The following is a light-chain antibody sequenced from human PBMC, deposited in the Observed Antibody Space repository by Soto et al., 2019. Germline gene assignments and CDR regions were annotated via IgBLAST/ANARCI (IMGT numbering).Light chain of an antibody. CDR2: HAS. CDR1: QGIRND. CDR3: QQYNSYS. Sequence: IQMTQSPYSLSASVGDIVTIICRASQGIRNDLGWYQQEPGTAPKVLIYHASNLQSGVPSRFSGSGSGTEFTLTISSLQPDDFATYYCQQYNSYSFGQGTKVDIK. V-gene: IGKV1-17*01. J-gene: IGKJ1*01.